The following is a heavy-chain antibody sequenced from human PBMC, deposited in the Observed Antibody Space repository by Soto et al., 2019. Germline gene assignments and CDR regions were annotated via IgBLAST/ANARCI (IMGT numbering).Heavy chain of an antibody. D-gene: IGHD3-3*01. Sequence: LSXTSPCSGGSIHSGGYYWNGIRQHPGKGLEWIGYIYYSGSTYYSPSLKSRVTISIDTSKNQFSLKLSSVTAADTAVYYCARAQTIFGIITIFDYSGQGTLVTVSS. CDR1: GGSIHSGGYY. V-gene: IGHV4-31*02. CDR2: IYYSGST. CDR3: ARAQTIFGIITIFDY. J-gene: IGHJ4*02.